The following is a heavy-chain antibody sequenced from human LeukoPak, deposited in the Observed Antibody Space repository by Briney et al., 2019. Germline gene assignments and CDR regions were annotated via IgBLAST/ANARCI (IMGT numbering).Heavy chain of an antibody. J-gene: IGHJ4*02. D-gene: IGHD2-15*01. CDR1: GYSISSGYY. CDR2: IYHSGST. CDR3: ARDTRTAQGLDY. Sequence: SETLSLTCSVSGYSISSGYYWGWIRQPPGKGLEWIGNIYHSGSTYYNPSLKSRVTISVDTSNNRFSLSLSAVTAADTAIYYCARDTRTAQGLDYWGQGILVTVSS. V-gene: IGHV4-38-2*02.